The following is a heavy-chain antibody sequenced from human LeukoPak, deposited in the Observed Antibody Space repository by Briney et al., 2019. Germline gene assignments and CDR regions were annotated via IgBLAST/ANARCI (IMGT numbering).Heavy chain of an antibody. CDR3: ARGSYSSGWYDYYYMDV. J-gene: IGHJ6*03. D-gene: IGHD6-19*01. CDR1: GGTFSSYA. CDR2: IIPIFGTA. V-gene: IGHV1-69*13. Sequence: SVKVSCKASGGTFSSYAISWVRQAPGQGLEWMGGIIPIFGTANYAQKFQGRVTITADESTSTAYMELSSLRSEDTAVYYCARGSYSSGWYDYYYMDVWGKGTTVTISS.